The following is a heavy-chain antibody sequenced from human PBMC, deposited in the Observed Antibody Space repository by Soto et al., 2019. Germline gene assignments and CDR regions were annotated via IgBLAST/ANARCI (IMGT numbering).Heavy chain of an antibody. D-gene: IGHD3-3*01. Sequence: QVQLVQSGAEVKKPGSSVKVSCKASGGTFSSYAISWVRQAPGQGLGWMGGIIPIFGTANYAQKFQGRVTITADKSTSTAYMELSSLRSEDTAVYYCARDGEYYDFWSGFSAYYYYGMDVWGQGTTVTVSS. J-gene: IGHJ6*02. CDR2: IIPIFGTA. CDR1: GGTFSSYA. V-gene: IGHV1-69*06. CDR3: ARDGEYYDFWSGFSAYYYYGMDV.